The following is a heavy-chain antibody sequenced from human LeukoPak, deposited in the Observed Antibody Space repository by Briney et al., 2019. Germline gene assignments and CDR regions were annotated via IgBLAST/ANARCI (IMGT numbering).Heavy chain of an antibody. CDR1: GGTFSSYA. CDR3: ARQVEHYDYVWGSYRTSYYFDY. D-gene: IGHD3-16*02. Sequence: GASVKVSCKTSGGTFSSYAISWVRQAPGQGLEWMGGIIPIFGTANYAQKFQGRVTITADKSTSTAYLQWSSLKASDTAMYYCARQVEHYDYVWGSYRTSYYFDYWGQEPWSPSPQ. V-gene: IGHV1-69*06. J-gene: IGHJ4*01. CDR2: IIPIFGTA.